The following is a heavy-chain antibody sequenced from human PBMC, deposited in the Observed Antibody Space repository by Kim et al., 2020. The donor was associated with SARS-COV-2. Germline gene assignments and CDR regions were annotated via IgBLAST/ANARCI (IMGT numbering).Heavy chain of an antibody. CDR2: IWYDGSNK. CDR1: GFTFSSYG. V-gene: IGHV3-33*01. D-gene: IGHD3-22*01. J-gene: IGHJ6*02. Sequence: GGSLRLSCAASGFTFSSYGMHWVRQAPGKGLEWVAVIWYDGSNKYYADSVKGRFTISRDNSKNTLYLQMNSLRAEDTAVYYCASEYLPLLPPGAYGMDVWGQGTTVTVSS. CDR3: ASEYLPLLPPGAYGMDV.